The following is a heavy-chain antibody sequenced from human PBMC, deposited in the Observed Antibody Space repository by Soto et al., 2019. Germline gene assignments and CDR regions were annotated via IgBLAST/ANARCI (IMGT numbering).Heavy chain of an antibody. CDR2: IKSKTDGGTR. Sequence: GGSLRLSCGASGFTFSYAWMSWVRQAPGKGLEWVGRIKSKTDGGTRDYAAPVKGRVTISRDDSKNTLYLQMNSLKTEDTAVYYCTCLHYDILTGSKWHYFDYWGQGTLVTVSS. CDR3: TCLHYDILTGSKWHYFDY. D-gene: IGHD3-9*01. J-gene: IGHJ4*02. V-gene: IGHV3-15*01. CDR1: GFTFSYAW.